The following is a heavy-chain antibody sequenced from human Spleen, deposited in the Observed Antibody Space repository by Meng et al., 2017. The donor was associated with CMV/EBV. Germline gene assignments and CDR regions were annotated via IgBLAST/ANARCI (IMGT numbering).Heavy chain of an antibody. Sequence: EVQLVESGGGLVKPGGSLRLSCAASGFTFSNAWMSWVRQAPGKGLEWVGRIKSKTDGGTTDYAAPVKGRFTISRDDSKNTLYLQMNSLKTEDTAVYYCTTDLGLHIVATIIWGQGTLVTVSS. V-gene: IGHV3-15*01. CDR1: GFTFSNAW. J-gene: IGHJ4*02. CDR3: TTDLGLHIVATII. D-gene: IGHD5-12*01. CDR2: IKSKTDGGTT.